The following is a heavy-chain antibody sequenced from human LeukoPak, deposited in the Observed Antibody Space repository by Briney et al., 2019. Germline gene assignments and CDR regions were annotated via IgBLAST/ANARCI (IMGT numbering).Heavy chain of an antibody. J-gene: IGHJ4*02. CDR2: IHTSGST. Sequence: SETLSLTCTVSGGSLSNYHWSWIRQPAGKGLEWIGQIHTSGSTNYNPPLKSRVTMSIDTPENRLSLTIRSVTAADTAVYYCARRDISSGWSFDYWGQGTLVTVSS. V-gene: IGHV4-4*07. D-gene: IGHD6-19*01. CDR1: GGSLSNYH. CDR3: ARRDISSGWSFDY.